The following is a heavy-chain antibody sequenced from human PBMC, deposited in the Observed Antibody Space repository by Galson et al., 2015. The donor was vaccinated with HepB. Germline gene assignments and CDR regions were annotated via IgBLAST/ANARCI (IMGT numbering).Heavy chain of an antibody. J-gene: IGHJ1*01. CDR2: LFSNDDR. D-gene: IGHD3-3*01. CDR1: GFSPSTRGVG. CDR3: AHSGRSPR. Sequence: PALVKPTQTLTLTCTFSGFSPSTRGVGVGWIRQPPGKALEWLALLFSNDDRRYSPSLRSRLTITKDTSKNQVVLTMTNMDPMDTATYFCAHSGRSPRWGQGTLVTVSS. V-gene: IGHV2-5*01.